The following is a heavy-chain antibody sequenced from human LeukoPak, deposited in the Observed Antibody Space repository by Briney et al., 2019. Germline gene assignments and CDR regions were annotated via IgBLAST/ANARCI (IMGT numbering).Heavy chain of an antibody. Sequence: SETLSLTCTVSGGSISSYYWSWIRQPAGKGLEWIGRIYTSGSTNYNPSLKSRVTMSMDYSKNQFSLSVTSVTAADTAIYYCGKTDIYFNPIDYWGPGSLVTVSS. V-gene: IGHV4-4*07. CDR3: GKTDIYFNPIDY. D-gene: IGHD3-9*01. CDR2: IYTSGST. J-gene: IGHJ4*02. CDR1: GGSISSYY.